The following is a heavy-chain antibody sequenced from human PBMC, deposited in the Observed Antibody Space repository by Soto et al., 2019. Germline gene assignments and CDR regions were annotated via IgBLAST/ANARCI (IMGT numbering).Heavy chain of an antibody. CDR3: AIMGGGSYYFDYYGMDV. D-gene: IGHD1-26*01. V-gene: IGHV4-34*02. CDR2: INHSGST. Sequence: QVQLQQWGAGLLKPSETLSLTCAVYGGSFSAYYWSWIRQPPGKGLEWIGEINHSGSTNYNPCLKSRVTISVDTSKNQCSLRLSSVTAADTAVYYCAIMGGGSYYFDYYGMDVWGQGTTVTVSS. J-gene: IGHJ6*02. CDR1: GGSFSAYY.